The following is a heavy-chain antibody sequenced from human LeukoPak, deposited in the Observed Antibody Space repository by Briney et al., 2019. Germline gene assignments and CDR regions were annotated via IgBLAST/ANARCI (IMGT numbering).Heavy chain of an antibody. CDR3: AAGTAADY. D-gene: IGHD6-13*01. V-gene: IGHV3-11*03. CDR1: GIPFSDYY. CDR2: ISSSSSYR. Sequence: PGGSLRLSCVVSGIPFSDYYMNWIRQAPGEGLEWISYISSSSSYRDYAASVKGRFTISRDNAKNVLYLQMNSLRVEDTAVYYCAAGTAADYWGLGTLVAVSS. J-gene: IGHJ4*02.